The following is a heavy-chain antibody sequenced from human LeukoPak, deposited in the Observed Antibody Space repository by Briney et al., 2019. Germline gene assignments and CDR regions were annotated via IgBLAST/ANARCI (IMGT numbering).Heavy chain of an antibody. CDR3: AGGYRKVNQDIAVAGTDYDWFDP. V-gene: IGHV4-61*02. J-gene: IGHJ5*02. CDR1: GGSISSGSYY. Sequence: SETLSLTCTVSGGSISSGSYYWSWIRQPAGKGLEWIGRIYTSGSTNYNPSLKSRVTISVDTSKNQFSLKLSSVTAADTAVYYCAGGYRKVNQDIAVAGTDYDWFDPWGQGTLVTVSS. CDR2: IYTSGST. D-gene: IGHD6-19*01.